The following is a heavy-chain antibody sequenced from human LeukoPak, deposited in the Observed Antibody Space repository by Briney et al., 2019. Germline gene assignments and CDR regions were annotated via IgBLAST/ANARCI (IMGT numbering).Heavy chain of an antibody. J-gene: IGHJ4*02. V-gene: IGHV3-74*01. CDR3: AKILALWLGFDY. CDR1: GFTFSSYW. Sequence: GGSLRLSCAASGFTFSSYWMHWVRQAPGKGLVWVSRINTDGSSTSYADSVRGRFTISRDNAKNTLYLQMNSLRAEDTAVYYCAKILALWLGFDYWGQGTLVTVSS. CDR2: INTDGSST. D-gene: IGHD6-19*01.